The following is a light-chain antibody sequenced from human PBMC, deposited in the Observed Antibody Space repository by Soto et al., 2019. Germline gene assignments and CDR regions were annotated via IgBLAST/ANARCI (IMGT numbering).Light chain of an antibody. CDR1: QSVLHSSNNKNS. V-gene: IGKV4-1*01. J-gene: IGKJ2*01. CDR2: WAS. CDR3: HQYYSTPYT. Sequence: DIVMTQSPDVLAVSLGERATINCKSSQSVLHSSNNKNSLDWYQQKPGQPPKLLIYWASTREFGVPDRFSGSGSGTDFTLTISSLQAEDVAVYYCHQYYSTPYTFGQGTKLEIK.